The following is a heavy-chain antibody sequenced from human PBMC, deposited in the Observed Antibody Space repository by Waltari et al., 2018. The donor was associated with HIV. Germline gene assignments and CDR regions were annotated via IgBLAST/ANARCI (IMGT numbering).Heavy chain of an antibody. V-gene: IGHV4-38-2*02. CDR3: ARAGVVPALFDL. D-gene: IGHD3-3*01. CDR2: ASHSGGT. Sequence: QVQLQESGPGLVKPSETLSPSCIVSESYIKTDYYWGWIRQPPGQGLEWLGSASHSGGTFHNASLQSRVTISVDRSKNQVSLKVNSVTAADTAVYYCARAGVVPALFDLWGRGTLVTVSS. CDR1: ESYIKTDYY. J-gene: IGHJ2*01.